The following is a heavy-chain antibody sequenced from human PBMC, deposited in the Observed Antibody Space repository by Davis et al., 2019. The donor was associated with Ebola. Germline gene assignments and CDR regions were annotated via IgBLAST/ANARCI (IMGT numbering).Heavy chain of an antibody. J-gene: IGHJ5*02. CDR3: ARATTTVVYADL. Sequence: ASVKVSCKASGYTFTSYGIGWVRQAPGQGLEWMGWISAYNGNTNYAQKLQGRVTMTTDTSTSTAYMELRSLRSDDTAVYYCARATTTVVYADLWGQGTLVTVSS. CDR1: GYTFTSYG. D-gene: IGHD2-8*02. CDR2: ISAYNGNT. V-gene: IGHV1-18*01.